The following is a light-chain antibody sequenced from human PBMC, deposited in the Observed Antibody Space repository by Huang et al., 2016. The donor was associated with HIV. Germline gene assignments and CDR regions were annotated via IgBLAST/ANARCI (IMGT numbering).Light chain of an antibody. V-gene: IGKV3-15*01. CDR1: QSVSTN. Sequence: EVVMTQSPATLSLSPEERATLSCRASQSVSTNLAWYQQKPGQAPRLLIYGASTRATGIPGRFSGSGSGTEFTLTISSLQSEDFVVYYCQQYYNWPPYTFGQGTKLEIK. CDR3: QQYYNWPPYT. J-gene: IGKJ2*01. CDR2: GAS.